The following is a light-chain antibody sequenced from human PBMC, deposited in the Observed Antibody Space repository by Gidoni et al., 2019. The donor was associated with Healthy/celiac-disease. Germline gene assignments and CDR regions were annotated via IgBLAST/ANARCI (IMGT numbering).Light chain of an antibody. J-gene: IGKJ1*01. CDR1: QSVSSN. CDR3: QQHNNWPPWT. Sequence: EIVLTQSPATLSLSPGERATLSCRASQSVSSNLAWYQQKPGQAPRLLIYDASNRATGIPARFSGSGSGTDFTLTISSLESEDFAVYYCQQHNNWPPWTFGQGTKVGIK. V-gene: IGKV3-11*01. CDR2: DAS.